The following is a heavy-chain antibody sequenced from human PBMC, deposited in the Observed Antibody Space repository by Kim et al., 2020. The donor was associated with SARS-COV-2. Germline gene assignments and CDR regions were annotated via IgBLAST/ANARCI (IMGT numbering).Heavy chain of an antibody. Sequence: SETLSLTCTVSGGSISSYYWSWIRQPPGKGLEWIGYIYYSGSTNYNPSLKSRVTISVDTSKNQFSLKLSSVTAADTAVYYCARGWWLAQYWYFDLWGRGTLVTVSS. CDR3: ARGWWLAQYWYFDL. CDR1: GGSISSYY. D-gene: IGHD6-19*01. V-gene: IGHV4-59*01. CDR2: IYYSGST. J-gene: IGHJ2*01.